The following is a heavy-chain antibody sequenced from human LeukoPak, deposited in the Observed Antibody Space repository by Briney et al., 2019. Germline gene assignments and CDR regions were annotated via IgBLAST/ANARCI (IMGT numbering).Heavy chain of an antibody. CDR3: ARGPSGYHNT. CDR2: INPTGTSS. CDR1: GYTFTRHY. J-gene: IGHJ4*02. D-gene: IGHD5-12*01. V-gene: IGHV1-46*01. Sequence: ASVKVSCKSSGYTFTRHYLHWVRQAPGQGLEWVGLINPTGTSSWSAQKFQGRVTLTRDMSTSTDYMELSSLRSEDTAVYYCARGPSGYHNTGGQGTLVTVSS.